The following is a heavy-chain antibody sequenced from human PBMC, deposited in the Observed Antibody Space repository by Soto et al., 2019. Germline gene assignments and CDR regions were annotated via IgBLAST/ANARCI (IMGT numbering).Heavy chain of an antibody. CDR1: GFTFSSYG. Sequence: QVQLVESGGGVVQPGRSLRLSCAASGFTFSSYGMQWVRQAPGKGLEWVAVIWYDGSNKYYADSVKGRFTISRDNSKNTMYLQMNSLRAEDTAVYYCARDGRNCSGGSCYSDAFDIWGQGTMVTVSS. CDR2: IWYDGSNK. J-gene: IGHJ3*02. D-gene: IGHD2-15*01. V-gene: IGHV3-33*01. CDR3: ARDGRNCSGGSCYSDAFDI.